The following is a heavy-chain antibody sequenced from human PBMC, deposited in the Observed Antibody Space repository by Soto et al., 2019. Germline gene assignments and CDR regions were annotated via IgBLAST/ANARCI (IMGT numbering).Heavy chain of an antibody. D-gene: IGHD3-3*01. Sequence: SETLSLTCNVSGDSVTSGDYYWTWVRQSPGKGLEWIGYISYSGNTAYNPSLSSRLTISLDTSKNHFSLKLHAATAADTAFHHCSRGDYWKTSGYYCCQHCGQGTPVTVSS. CDR2: ISYSGNT. CDR1: GDSVTSGDYY. J-gene: IGHJ1*01. CDR3: SRGDYWKTSGYYCCQH. V-gene: IGHV4-30-4*01.